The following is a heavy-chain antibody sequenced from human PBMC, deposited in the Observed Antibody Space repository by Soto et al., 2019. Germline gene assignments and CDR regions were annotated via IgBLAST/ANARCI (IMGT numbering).Heavy chain of an antibody. CDR1: GGFTSRYY. CDR2: MYNTGST. CDR3: ARDLWGYCGADCYPLDV. Sequence: SDNHPDTYTCSGGFTSRYYWSLIRQPPWKGLEWIGYMYNTGSTIYNPSLKSRVTISVDTSKNQFSLKLNSVTAADTAVYYCARDLWGYCGADCYPLDVWGQGTTVTV. J-gene: IGHJ6*02. V-gene: IGHV4-59*01. D-gene: IGHD2-21*02.